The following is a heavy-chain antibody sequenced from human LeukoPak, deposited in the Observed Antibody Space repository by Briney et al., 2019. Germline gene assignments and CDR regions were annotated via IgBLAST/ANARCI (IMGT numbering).Heavy chain of an antibody. D-gene: IGHD2-2*01. V-gene: IGHV4-31*03. J-gene: IGHJ4*02. Sequence: SETLSLTCTVSGGSISSGGYYWSWIRQHPGKGLEWIGYIYYSGSTYYNPSLKSRVTISVDTSKNQFSLKLSSVTAADTAVYYCARRADIVVVPAAGVNDYWGQGTLVTVSS. CDR1: GGSISSGGYY. CDR3: ARRADIVVVPAAGVNDY. CDR2: IYYSGST.